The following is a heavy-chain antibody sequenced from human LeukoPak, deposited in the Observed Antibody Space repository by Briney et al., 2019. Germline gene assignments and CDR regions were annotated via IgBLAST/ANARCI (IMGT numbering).Heavy chain of an antibody. CDR1: GFTFSSYE. D-gene: IGHD1-26*01. CDR3: ARLMGSGWFDP. CDR2: ISSSGSTI. J-gene: IGHJ5*02. Sequence: GGSLRLSCAASGFTFSSYEMNWVRQAPGKGLEWVSYISSSGSTIYYADSVKGRFTISRHNSENTLYLQMNSLSADDTAVYYCARLMGSGWFDPWGQGTLVTVFS. V-gene: IGHV3-48*03.